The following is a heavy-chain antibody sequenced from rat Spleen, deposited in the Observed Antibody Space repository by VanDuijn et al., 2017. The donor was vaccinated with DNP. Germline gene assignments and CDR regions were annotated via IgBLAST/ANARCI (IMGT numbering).Heavy chain of an antibody. D-gene: IGHD1-12*01. Sequence: EVQLVESGGGLVQPGRSLKLSCAASGFTFNNYWMTWIRQVPGKGLEWVAAITSSGGSTYYPDSVKGRFTISRDNAKNTLYLQMDSLRSEETATYYCARVQVGYYAMDAWGQGVMVTVSS. CDR1: GFTFNNYW. CDR3: ARVQVGYYAMDA. CDR2: ITSSGGST. J-gene: IGHJ2*01. V-gene: IGHV5-31*01.